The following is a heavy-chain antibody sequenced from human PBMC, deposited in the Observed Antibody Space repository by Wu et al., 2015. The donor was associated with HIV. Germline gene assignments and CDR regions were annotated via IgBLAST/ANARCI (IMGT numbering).Heavy chain of an antibody. CDR3: VRDFNWSGHP. D-gene: IGHD3-3*01. J-gene: IGHJ5*02. CDR1: GFTFSDHG. CDR2: IRFHGKEM. Sequence: QVQLVESGGGVVQPGGSLRLSCAASGFTFSDHGMHWVRQAPGKGLEWITYIRFHGKEMYYADSAKGRFTISRDNSRDTLSLQMRSLRPEDTALYYCVRDFNWSGHPWGQGTLVTVSS. V-gene: IGHV3-30*02.